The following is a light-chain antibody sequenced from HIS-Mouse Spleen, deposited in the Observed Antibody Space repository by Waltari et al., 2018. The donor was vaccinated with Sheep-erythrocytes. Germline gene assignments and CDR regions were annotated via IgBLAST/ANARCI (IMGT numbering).Light chain of an antibody. CDR1: SSDVGSYNL. CDR3: CSYAGSSTPWV. V-gene: IGLV2-23*01. J-gene: IGLJ3*02. Sequence: QSALTQPASVSGSPGQSITISCTGTSSDVGSYNLVSWYQQHPGKAPQLMIYEGSKRPSWVSNRFSGSKSGNTASLTISWLQAEDEADYYCCSYAGSSTPWVFGGGTKLTVL. CDR2: EGS.